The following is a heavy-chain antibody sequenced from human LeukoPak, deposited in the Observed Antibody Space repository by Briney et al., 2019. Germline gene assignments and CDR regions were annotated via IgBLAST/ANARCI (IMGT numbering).Heavy chain of an antibody. V-gene: IGHV3-9*01. J-gene: IGHJ4*02. CDR1: GFTFDDYA. CDR2: ISWHSGSI. CDR3: ASQLVFRSPFDY. Sequence: PGRSLRLSCAASGFTFDDYAMHWVRQAPGKGLEWVSGISWHSGSIDYADSVKGRFTISRDNAKNSLYLQMNSLRDEDTAVYYCASQLVFRSPFDYWGQGTLVTVSS.